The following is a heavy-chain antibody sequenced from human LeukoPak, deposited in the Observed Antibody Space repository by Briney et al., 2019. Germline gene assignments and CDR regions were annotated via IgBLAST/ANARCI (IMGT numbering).Heavy chain of an antibody. V-gene: IGHV1-46*01. D-gene: IGHD1-26*01. CDR3: ASLASGAPPDGAFGI. CDR1: GYTFTSYY. Sequence: ASVRVSCKASGYTFTSYYMHWVRQAPGQGLEWMGIINPSGGSTSYAQKFQGRVTMTRDTSTSTVYMELSSLRSEDTAVYYCASLASGAPPDGAFGIWGQGTMVTVSS. CDR2: INPSGGST. J-gene: IGHJ3*02.